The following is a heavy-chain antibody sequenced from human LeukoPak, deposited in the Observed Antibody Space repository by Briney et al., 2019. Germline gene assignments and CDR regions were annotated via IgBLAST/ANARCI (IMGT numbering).Heavy chain of an antibody. V-gene: IGHV4-59*08. CDR1: GGSISSYY. CDR3: ARHMGDIVVVVAAANWYFDL. J-gene: IGHJ2*01. CDR2: IYYSGST. D-gene: IGHD2-15*01. Sequence: PSETLSLTCTVSGGSISSYYWSWIRQPPGQGLEWIGYIYYSGSTNYNPSLKSRVTISVDTSKNQFSLKLSSVTAADTAVYYCARHMGDIVVVVAAANWYFDLWGRGTLVTVSS.